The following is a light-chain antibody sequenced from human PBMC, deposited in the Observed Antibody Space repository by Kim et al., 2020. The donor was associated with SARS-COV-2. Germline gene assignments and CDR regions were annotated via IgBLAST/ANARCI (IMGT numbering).Light chain of an antibody. J-gene: IGKJ4*01. Sequence: VSTGERDTLSCRASESGSSFLAWYQRKPGQAPTPLIYGVSTRATGIPVMFSGSGSERECTLTISSLQSEDFATYYCKQHKNWPLSFGGGTKVDIK. CDR2: GVS. V-gene: IGKV3-15*01. CDR1: ESGSSF. CDR3: KQHKNWPLS.